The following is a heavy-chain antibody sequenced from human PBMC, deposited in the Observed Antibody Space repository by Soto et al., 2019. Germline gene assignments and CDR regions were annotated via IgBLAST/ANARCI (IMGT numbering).Heavy chain of an antibody. Sequence: SETLSLTCTVSGGSISSGDYYWSWIRQPPGKGLEWIGYIYYSGSTYYNPSLKSRVTISVDTSKNQFSLKLSSVTAADTAVYYCARVYYYDSSGFDYWGQGTLVTVSS. D-gene: IGHD3-22*01. CDR1: GGSISSGDYY. J-gene: IGHJ4*02. CDR3: ARVYYYDSSGFDY. V-gene: IGHV4-30-4*01. CDR2: IYYSGST.